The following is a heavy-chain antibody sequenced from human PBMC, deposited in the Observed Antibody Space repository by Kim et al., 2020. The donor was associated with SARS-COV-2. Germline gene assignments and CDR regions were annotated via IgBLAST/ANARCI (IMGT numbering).Heavy chain of an antibody. CDR3: AMGSSGYYLPLDY. CDR2: ISYDGSNK. Sequence: GGSLRLSCAASGFTFSSYGMHWVRQAPGKGLEWVAAISYDGSNKYYADSVKGRFTISRDNSKNTLYLQMNSLRAEDTAVYYCAMGSSGYYLPLDYWGQGTLVTVFS. D-gene: IGHD3-22*01. CDR1: GFTFSSYG. V-gene: IGHV3-30*03. J-gene: IGHJ4*02.